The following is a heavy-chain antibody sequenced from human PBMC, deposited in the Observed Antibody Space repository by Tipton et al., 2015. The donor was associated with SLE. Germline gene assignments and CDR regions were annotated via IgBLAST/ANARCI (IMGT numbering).Heavy chain of an antibody. D-gene: IGHD3-22*01. V-gene: IGHV4-30-2*01. Sequence: TLSLTCAVSGGSISSGGYSWSWIRQPPGKGLEWIGYIYHSGSTYYNPSLKSRVTISVDRSKNQFSLKLSSVTAADTAVYYCARDEYHHDGTGYHLLGHFDYWGQGTLVTVSS. CDR2: IYHSGST. CDR3: ARDEYHHDGTGYHLLGHFDY. CDR1: GGSISSGGYS. J-gene: IGHJ4*02.